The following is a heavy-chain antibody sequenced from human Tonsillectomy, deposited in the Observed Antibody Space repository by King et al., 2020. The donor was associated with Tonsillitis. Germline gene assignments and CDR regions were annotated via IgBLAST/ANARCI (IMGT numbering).Heavy chain of an antibody. Sequence: VQLQQWGAGLLKPSETLSLTCGVYGGSLSDYYWSWIRQPPGKGLEWIGDINHSGSTLYNPSLKSRVTISVDTSKNQFSLKLSSLTAADTAVFYCARGKYDFWSGFPDYFDYWGRGTLVTVSS. CDR3: ARGKYDFWSGFPDYFDY. D-gene: IGHD3-3*01. J-gene: IGHJ4*02. V-gene: IGHV4-34*01. CDR1: GGSLSDYY. CDR2: INHSGST.